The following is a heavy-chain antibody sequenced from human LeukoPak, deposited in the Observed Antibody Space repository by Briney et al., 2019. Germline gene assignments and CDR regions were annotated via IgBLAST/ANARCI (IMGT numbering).Heavy chain of an antibody. D-gene: IGHD3-3*01. Sequence: GGSLRLSCAASGFTFSSYAMHWVRQAPGKGLEWVAVISYDGGNKYYADSVKGRFTISRDNSKNTLYLQMNSLRAEDTAVYYCAKHLLRFLEWLLSDTLRDAFDIWGQGTMVTVSS. CDR3: AKHLLRFLEWLLSDTLRDAFDI. CDR2: ISYDGGNK. J-gene: IGHJ3*02. V-gene: IGHV3-30*04. CDR1: GFTFSSYA.